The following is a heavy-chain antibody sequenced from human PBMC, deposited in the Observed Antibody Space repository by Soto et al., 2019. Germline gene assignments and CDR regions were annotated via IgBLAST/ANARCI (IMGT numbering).Heavy chain of an antibody. D-gene: IGHD2-15*01. CDR3: VGGSWFD. V-gene: IGHV3-9*01. CDR2: ISWNGNFT. CDR1: GYSFEDYS. J-gene: IGHJ4*02. Sequence: EVQLVESGGDMVQPGRSLKLSCVGSGYSFEDYSMHWVRQAPGKGLEWVSGISWNGNFTGYADSVKGRFTISRDNAKNSLFLQMRSLSIEDTAVYYCVGGSWFDWGQGTRVTVSS.